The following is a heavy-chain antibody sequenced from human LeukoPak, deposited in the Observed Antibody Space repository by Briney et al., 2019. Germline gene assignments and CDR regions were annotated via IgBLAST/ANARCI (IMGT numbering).Heavy chain of an antibody. CDR1: GGSFSDYF. CDR3: VTYYYGSSAPKRNY. CDR2: VSHSGST. D-gene: IGHD3-22*01. J-gene: IGHJ4*02. V-gene: IGHV4-34*01. Sequence: SETLSLTCAVYGGSFSDYFWSWIRQPPGKGLEWIGEVSHSGSTTYNPSLRSRVTISGDTSKKQFSLKLSSVTAADTAVYYCVTYYYGSSAPKRNYWGQGILVTVSS.